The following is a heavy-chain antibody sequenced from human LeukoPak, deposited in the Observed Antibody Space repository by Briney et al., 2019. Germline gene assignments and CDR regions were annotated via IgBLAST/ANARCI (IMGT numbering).Heavy chain of an antibody. CDR3: ARDLASSGGAFDI. J-gene: IGHJ3*02. V-gene: IGHV3-30-3*01. CDR1: GFTFSSYA. Sequence: PGRSLRLSCAAPGFTFSSYAMHWVRQAPGKGLEWVAVISYDGSNKYYADSVKGRFTISRDNAKNSLYLQMNSLRAEDTAVYYCARDLASSGGAFDIWGQGTMVTVSS. CDR2: ISYDGSNK. D-gene: IGHD4-23*01.